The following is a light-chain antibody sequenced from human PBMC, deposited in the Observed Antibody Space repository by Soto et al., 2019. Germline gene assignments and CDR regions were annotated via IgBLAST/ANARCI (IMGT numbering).Light chain of an antibody. CDR2: WAS. Sequence: DIVLTQSPDSLAVSVRERATINCKCSQSVLYSSNNKNYLAWYQQKPGQPPKLLIYWASTRESGVPDRFSGSGSGTDFTLTISSLQAEDVAVYYCQQYYSTPRTFGQGTKLEIK. CDR3: QQYYSTPRT. CDR1: QSVLYSSNNKNY. J-gene: IGKJ2*01. V-gene: IGKV4-1*01.